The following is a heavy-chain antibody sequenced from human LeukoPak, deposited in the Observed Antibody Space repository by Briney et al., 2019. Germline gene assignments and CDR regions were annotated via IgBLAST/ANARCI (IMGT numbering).Heavy chain of an antibody. CDR2: LNPNSANR. J-gene: IGHJ4*02. CDR3: ARGSYGAFRYGDLDY. Sequence: ASVKVSCKASGYTFTSYDINWVRQAAGQGLEWMAWLNPNSANREYAPKFQGRVTLTRNTSVNTMYMEMSNLRSEDTAVYYCARGSYGAFRYGDLDYWGQGTLVTVSS. V-gene: IGHV1-8*01. CDR1: GYTFTSYD. D-gene: IGHD4-17*01.